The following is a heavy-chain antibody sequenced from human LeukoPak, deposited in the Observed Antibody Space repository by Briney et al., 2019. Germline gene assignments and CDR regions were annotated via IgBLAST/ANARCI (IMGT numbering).Heavy chain of an antibody. V-gene: IGHV3-53*01. CDR1: GFTVSSNY. J-gene: IGHJ5*02. Sequence: GGSLRLSCAASGFTVSSNYMSWVRQAPGKGLEWVSVIYSGGSTYYADSVKGRFTISRDNSKNTLYLQMNSLRAEDTAVYYCAIFGPRVCWGKLTWGQEPLVTVPS. CDR2: IYSGGST. D-gene: IGHD3-10*02. CDR3: AIFGPRVCWGKLT.